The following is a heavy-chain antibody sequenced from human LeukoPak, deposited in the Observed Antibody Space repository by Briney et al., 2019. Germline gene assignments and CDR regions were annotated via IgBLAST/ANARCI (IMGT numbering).Heavy chain of an antibody. CDR2: VYYSGST. Sequence: TPSETLSLTCVVSGGSVSGYYWGWIRQPPGRGLEWIGYVYYSGSTNYNPSFKSRITISVDTSRNQFSLQLSSVTAADTAVYYCARIHRYGSGGACYVLDNWGQGTLVAVSS. CDR3: ARIHRYGSGGACYVLDN. V-gene: IGHV4-59*02. D-gene: IGHD2-15*01. J-gene: IGHJ4*02. CDR1: GGSVSGYY.